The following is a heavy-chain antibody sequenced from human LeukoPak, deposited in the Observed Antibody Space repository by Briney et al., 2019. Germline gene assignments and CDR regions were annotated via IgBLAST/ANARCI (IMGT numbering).Heavy chain of an antibody. J-gene: IGHJ4*02. V-gene: IGHV1-18*04. Sequence: ASVKVSCKASGYTFTSYGISWVRQAPGQRLGWMGWISTYNGNANYAQRLQGRVTMTTDTSTSTAYMELRSLRSDDTAMYYCARHYYGAGSYHLGYWGQGTLVTVSS. CDR2: ISTYNGNA. CDR3: ARHYYGAGSYHLGY. D-gene: IGHD3-10*01. CDR1: GYTFTSYG.